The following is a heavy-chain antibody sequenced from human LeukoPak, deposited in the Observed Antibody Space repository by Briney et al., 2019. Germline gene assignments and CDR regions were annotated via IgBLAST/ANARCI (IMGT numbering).Heavy chain of an antibody. CDR2: INPNSGGT. V-gene: IGHV1-2*02. D-gene: IGHD3-3*01. CDR3: ARAPAHYDFWSGYYDY. CDR1: GYTFTGYY. J-gene: IGHJ4*02. Sequence: ASVKVSCKASGYTFTGYYMHWVRQAPGQGLEWMGWINPNSGGTNYAQKFQGRVTMTRDTSISTAYMELSRLRSDDTAVYYCARAPAHYDFWSGYYDYWGQGTLVTVSS.